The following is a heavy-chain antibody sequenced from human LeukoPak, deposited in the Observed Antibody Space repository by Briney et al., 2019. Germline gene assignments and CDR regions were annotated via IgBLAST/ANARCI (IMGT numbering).Heavy chain of an antibody. Sequence: GGSLRLSCATSGFTFVDYGLSWVRRAPGKGLEWLCAVNYNGAITDYADSVKGRFTISRDNAKNSLYLRMDSLRAEDTALYYCARDRLGPSFSVSHFDLWGQGTLVTVSS. CDR3: ARDRLGPSFSVSHFDL. D-gene: IGHD3-3*02. CDR2: VNYNGAIT. J-gene: IGHJ4*02. CDR1: GFTFVDYG. V-gene: IGHV3-20*04.